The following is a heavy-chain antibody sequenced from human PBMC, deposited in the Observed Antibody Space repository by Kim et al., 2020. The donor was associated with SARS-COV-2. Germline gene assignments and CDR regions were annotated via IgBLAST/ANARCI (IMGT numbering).Heavy chain of an antibody. D-gene: IGHD6-19*01. CDR1: GFTFSSYA. CDR3: ANINAVAGLGRPDY. J-gene: IGHJ4*02. CDR2: ISGSGGST. V-gene: IGHV3-23*01. Sequence: GGSLRLSCAASGFTFSSYAMSWVRQAPGKGLEWVSAISGSGGSTYYADSVKGRFTISRDNSKNTLYLQMNSLRAEDTAVYYCANINAVAGLGRPDYWGQGTLVTVSS.